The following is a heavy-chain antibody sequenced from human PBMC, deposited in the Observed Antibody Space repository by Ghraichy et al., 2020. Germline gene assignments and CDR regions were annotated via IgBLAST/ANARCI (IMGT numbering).Heavy chain of an antibody. J-gene: IGHJ4*02. CDR3: ASLRKDTAMGTGVGYFDY. CDR1: GGSISSYY. CDR2: IYYSGST. D-gene: IGHD5-18*01. Sequence: SETLSLTCTVSGGSISSYYWSWIRQPPGKGLEWIGYIYYSGSTNYNPSLKSRVTISVDTSKNQFSLKLSSVTAADTAVYYCASLRKDTAMGTGVGYFDYWGQGTLVTVSS. V-gene: IGHV4-59*01.